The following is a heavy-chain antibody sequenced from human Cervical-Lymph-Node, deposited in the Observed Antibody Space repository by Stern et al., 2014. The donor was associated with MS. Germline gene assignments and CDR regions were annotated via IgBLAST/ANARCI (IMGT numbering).Heavy chain of an antibody. D-gene: IGHD4-11*01. CDR3: VRQVTVRSRFDY. Sequence: QVQLQESGPGLVKPSETLSRTCTVSGGSISSSYYWGWIRQSSGKGLEWIGSSYAPGTTYYHPSLESRVTISVDTSNNQFSLNLSSVTAADTAVYYCVRQVTVRSRFDYWGQGTLVTVSS. J-gene: IGHJ4*02. CDR2: SYAPGTT. CDR1: GGSISSSYY. V-gene: IGHV4-39*01.